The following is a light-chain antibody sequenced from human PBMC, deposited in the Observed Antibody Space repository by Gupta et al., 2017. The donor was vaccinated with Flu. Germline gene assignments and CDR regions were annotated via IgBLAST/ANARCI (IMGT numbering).Light chain of an antibody. Sequence: EIVLTQSPGTLSLSPGERATLSCRASQSVSSSYLAWYQQKPGQAPRLLIYGASSRATGIPDSFSGSGSGTXFTLTIXRLEPEDFAVYYCQQYGSSGRAFGXGTKVDIK. CDR3: QQYGSSGRA. J-gene: IGKJ3*01. CDR2: GAS. V-gene: IGKV3-20*01. CDR1: QSVSSSY.